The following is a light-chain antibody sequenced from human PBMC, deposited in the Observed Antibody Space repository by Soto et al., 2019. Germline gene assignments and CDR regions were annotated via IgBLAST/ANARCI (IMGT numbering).Light chain of an antibody. CDR2: AAS. Sequence: DIQMTQAPSSLSASVGDRVTITCRASQGINNYLAWYQQKAGKVPELLIYAASTLQSGVPSRFSGSVSGTDFTLTISSLQPEDVAVYYCQQYGSSPPSSTFGQGTRLEIK. J-gene: IGKJ5*01. CDR1: QGINNY. CDR3: QQYGSSPPSST. V-gene: IGKV1-27*01.